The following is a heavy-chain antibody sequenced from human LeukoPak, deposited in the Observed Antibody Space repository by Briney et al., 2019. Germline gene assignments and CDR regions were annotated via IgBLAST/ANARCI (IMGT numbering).Heavy chain of an antibody. CDR3: ARDSSGWYHWFDP. J-gene: IGHJ5*02. D-gene: IGHD6-19*01. CDR2: ISSSSSTI. CDR1: GFSFSTYS. V-gene: IGHV3-48*01. Sequence: GGSLRLSCAASGFSFSTYSMNWVRQAPGKGLEWVSHISSSSSTIYYADSVKGRFTISRDNAKNSLYLQMNSLRVEDTAVYYCARDSSGWYHWFDPWGQGTLVTVSS.